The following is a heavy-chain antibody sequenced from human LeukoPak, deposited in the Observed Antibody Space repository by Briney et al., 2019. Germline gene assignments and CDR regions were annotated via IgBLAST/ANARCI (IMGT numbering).Heavy chain of an antibody. J-gene: IGHJ4*02. Sequence: GGSLRLSCAASGFTFNSYSMNWVRQAPGKGLEWVSFISSTSSTIHYADSVRGRFTISRDNGKNTLNLQMNSLRAEDTAVYYCTRDATSYGSGTYNSLYWGQGTLVTVSS. V-gene: IGHV3-48*01. D-gene: IGHD3-10*01. CDR2: ISSTSSTI. CDR3: TRDATSYGSGTYNSLY. CDR1: GFTFNSYS.